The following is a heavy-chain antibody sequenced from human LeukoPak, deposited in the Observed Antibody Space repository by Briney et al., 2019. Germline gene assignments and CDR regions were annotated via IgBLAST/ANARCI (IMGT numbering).Heavy chain of an antibody. J-gene: IGHJ4*02. CDR1: GFTVSSNY. V-gene: IGHV3-53*01. Sequence: GGSLRLSCAASGFTVSSNYMSWVRQAPGKGLEWVSVIYSGGSTYYADSVKGRFTISRDNSKNTLYLQMDSLRAEDTAVYYCAKVDHYRGYECFDYWGQGTLVTVSS. CDR2: IYSGGST. CDR3: AKVDHYRGYECFDY. D-gene: IGHD5-12*01.